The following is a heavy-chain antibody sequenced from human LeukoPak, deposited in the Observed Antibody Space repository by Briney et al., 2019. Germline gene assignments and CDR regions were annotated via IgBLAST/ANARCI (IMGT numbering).Heavy chain of an antibody. CDR3: ARNNLGGYYGSGSYHHLIDY. CDR2: IYYSGST. J-gene: IGHJ4*02. V-gene: IGHV4-30-4*01. Sequence: PSQTLSLTCTVSGGSISSGDYYWSWIRQPPGKGLEWIGYIYYSGSTYYNPSLKSRVTISVDTSKNQFSLRLSSATAADTAVYYCARNNLGGYYGSGSYHHLIDYWGQGTLVTVSS. CDR1: GGSISSGDYY. D-gene: IGHD3-10*01.